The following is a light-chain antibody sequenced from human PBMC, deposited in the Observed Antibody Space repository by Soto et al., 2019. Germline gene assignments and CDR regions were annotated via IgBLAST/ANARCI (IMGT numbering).Light chain of an antibody. CDR3: QQRGSWPAT. Sequence: EIFLTQSPAIVCLSLREVATLSWRASQSVNNFLAWYQQKPGQAPRLLIYDASYRAPGIPARFSGSGSGTDFTLTISSLEAEDSAVYYCQQRGSWPATFGPGTKVDIK. V-gene: IGKV3-11*01. J-gene: IGKJ3*01. CDR2: DAS. CDR1: QSVNNF.